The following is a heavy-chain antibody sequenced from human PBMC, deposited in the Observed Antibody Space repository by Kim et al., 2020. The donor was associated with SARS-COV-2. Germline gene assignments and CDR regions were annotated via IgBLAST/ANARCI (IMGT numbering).Heavy chain of an antibody. Sequence: SETLSLTCTVSGGSISSYYWSWIRQPPGKGLEWIGYIYYSGSTNYNPSLKSRVTISVDTSKNQFSLKLSSVTAADTAVYYCARNCGGDGAPYYYYGMDVWGQGTTVTVSS. J-gene: IGHJ6*02. CDR3: ARNCGGDGAPYYYYGMDV. CDR2: IYYSGST. D-gene: IGHD2-21*02. CDR1: GGSISSYY. V-gene: IGHV4-59*13.